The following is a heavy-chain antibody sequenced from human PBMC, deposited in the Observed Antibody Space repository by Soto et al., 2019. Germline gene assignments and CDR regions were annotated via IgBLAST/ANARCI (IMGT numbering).Heavy chain of an antibody. J-gene: IGHJ5*02. CDR2: TYYRSKWYN. CDR1: GDSVSSNSAA. D-gene: IGHD1-26*01. V-gene: IGHV6-1*01. CDR3: ARGGDGGSYYDVFNNWFDP. Sequence: PSQTLSLTCAISGDSVSSNSAAWNWIRQSPSRGLEWLGRTYYRSKWYNDYAVSVKSRITINPDTSKNKFSQQLNSVTPEDTAVYYCARGGDGGSYYDVFNNWFDPWGQGTLVTVSS.